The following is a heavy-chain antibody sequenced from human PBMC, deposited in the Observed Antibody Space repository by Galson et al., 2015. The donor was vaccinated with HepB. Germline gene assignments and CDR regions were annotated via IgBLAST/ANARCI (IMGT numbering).Heavy chain of an antibody. V-gene: IGHV1-18*01. CDR2: ISGYNGNT. Sequence: SVKVSCKASGYTFTSFGISWVRQAPGQGLEWMGWISGYNGNTNYAQKLLDRVTMTTDTSTSTAYMELRSLRSDDTAVYYCARHLWTMIVVVPPLDYWGQGTLVTVSS. J-gene: IGHJ4*02. CDR1: GYTFTSFG. D-gene: IGHD3-22*01. CDR3: ARHLWTMIVVVPPLDY.